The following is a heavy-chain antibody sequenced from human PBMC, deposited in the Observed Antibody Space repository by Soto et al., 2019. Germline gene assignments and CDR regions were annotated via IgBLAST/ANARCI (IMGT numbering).Heavy chain of an antibody. Sequence: PGESLKISCKGSGYSFTSYWIGWVLQIPGKGLEWMGIIYPGDSDTRYSPSFQGQVIISADKSISTAYLQWSSLKASDTAMYYCARHGGIIFGGVIVPYNWFDPWGQGTLVIVSS. V-gene: IGHV5-51*01. CDR3: ARHGGIIFGGVIVPYNWFDP. CDR1: GYSFTSYW. CDR2: IYPGDSDT. J-gene: IGHJ5*02. D-gene: IGHD3-16*02.